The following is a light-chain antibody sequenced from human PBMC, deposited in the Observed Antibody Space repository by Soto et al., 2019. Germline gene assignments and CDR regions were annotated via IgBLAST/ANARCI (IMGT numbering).Light chain of an antibody. J-gene: IGLJ1*01. V-gene: IGLV2-11*01. Sequence: QSALTQPRSVSGSPGQSVPISCTGTSSDVGGYNYVSWYQQHPGKAPKVMIYDVSKRPSGVPDRFSGSKSGNTASLTISGLQAEDEADYYCCSYAGSPYVFGTGTKLTVL. CDR3: CSYAGSPYV. CDR1: SSDVGGYNY. CDR2: DVS.